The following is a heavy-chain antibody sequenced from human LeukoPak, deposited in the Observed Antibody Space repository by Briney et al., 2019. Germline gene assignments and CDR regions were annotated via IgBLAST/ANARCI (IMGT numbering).Heavy chain of an antibody. J-gene: IGHJ4*02. D-gene: IGHD5-18*01. CDR3: ARSHTAMVLVY. Sequence: ASVKVSCKASGYTFTSYYMHWVRQAPGQGLEWMGIINPSGGSTSYAQKFQGRATMTRDTSTSTVYVELSSLRSEDTAVYYCARSHTAMVLVYWGQGTLVTVSS. V-gene: IGHV1-46*01. CDR1: GYTFTSYY. CDR2: INPSGGST.